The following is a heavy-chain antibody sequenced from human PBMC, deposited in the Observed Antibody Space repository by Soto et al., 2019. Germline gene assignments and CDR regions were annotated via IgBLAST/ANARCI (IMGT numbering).Heavy chain of an antibody. V-gene: IGHV1-3*01. CDR2: INAGNGNT. CDR3: ARDRLGYCSGGSCYYYYYYMDV. CDR1: GYTFTSYA. D-gene: IGHD2-15*01. J-gene: IGHJ6*03. Sequence: GASVKVSCKASGYTFTSYAMHWVRQAPGQRLEWMGWINAGNGNTKYSQKFQGRVTITRDTSASTAYMELSSLRSEDTAVYYCARDRLGYCSGGSCYYYYYYMDVWGKGTTVTVSS.